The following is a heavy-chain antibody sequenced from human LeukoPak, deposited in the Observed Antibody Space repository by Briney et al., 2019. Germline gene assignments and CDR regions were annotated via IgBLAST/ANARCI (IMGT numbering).Heavy chain of an antibody. J-gene: IGHJ4*02. CDR1: GFTFSSYA. Sequence: GGSLRLSCVASGFTFSSYAMHWVRQAPGKGLEWVAFIRYDGTNNYYVDSVKGRFTISRDDSKNTLYLQMNSLRTEDTAVYYCVKDPLAYNSGWYYFDYWGQGTLVTVSS. D-gene: IGHD6-19*01. CDR2: IRYDGTNN. CDR3: VKDPLAYNSGWYYFDY. V-gene: IGHV3-30*02.